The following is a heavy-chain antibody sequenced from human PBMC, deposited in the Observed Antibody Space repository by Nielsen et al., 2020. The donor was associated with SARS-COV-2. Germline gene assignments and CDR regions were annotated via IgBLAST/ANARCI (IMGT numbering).Heavy chain of an antibody. CDR1: GFTFSSYA. CDR2: IYSGGSST. CDR3: AKDEGSGWLSRFDY. Sequence: GESLKISCAASGFTFSSYAMSWVRQAPGKGLEWVSVIYSGGSSTYYADSVKDRFTISRDNSKNTLYLQMNSLRAEDTAVYYCAKDEGSGWLSRFDYWGQGTLVTVSS. V-gene: IGHV3-23*03. D-gene: IGHD6-19*01. J-gene: IGHJ4*02.